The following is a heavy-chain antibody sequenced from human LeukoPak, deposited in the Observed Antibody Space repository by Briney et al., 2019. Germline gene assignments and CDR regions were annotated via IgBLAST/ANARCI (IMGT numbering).Heavy chain of an antibody. V-gene: IGHV3-53*05. Sequence: GGSLRLSCAACGFTVSGNYMSWVRQAPGKGLEWVSVIYSGGSTYYADSVKGRFTISRDNSKNTLYLQMDSLRSDDTAVYYCAKSSAGITWFDPWGQGTLVIVSS. CDR2: IYSGGST. CDR1: GFTVSGNY. CDR3: AKSSAGITWFDP. J-gene: IGHJ5*02. D-gene: IGHD1-1*01.